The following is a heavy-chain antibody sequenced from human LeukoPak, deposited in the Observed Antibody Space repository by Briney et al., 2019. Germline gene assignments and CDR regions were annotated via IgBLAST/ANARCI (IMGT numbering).Heavy chain of an antibody. V-gene: IGHV3-23*01. CDR2: LSGSGGSP. CDR1: GFTLSSYA. J-gene: IGHJ4*02. D-gene: IGHD1-26*01. CDR3: ANALGGGNAWYYFDC. Sequence: GGSLRLSCAASGFTLSSYAMSWVRQAPGKGLEWVSSLSGSGGSPNYANSVKGRFTISRDNSKNTLYLQMNSLRAEDTAVYYCANALGGGNAWYYFDCWGQGTLVVVSS.